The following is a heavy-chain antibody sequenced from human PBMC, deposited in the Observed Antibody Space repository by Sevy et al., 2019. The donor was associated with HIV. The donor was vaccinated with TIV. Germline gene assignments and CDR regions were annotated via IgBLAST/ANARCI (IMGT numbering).Heavy chain of an antibody. CDR1: GFTFSTYS. V-gene: IGHV3-48*01. CDR2: ISSSSRTI. D-gene: IGHD4-17*01. J-gene: IGHJ4*02. CDR3: ARDEQTYGDYDYFDY. Sequence: RGSLRLSCAASGFTFSTYSMNWVRQAPGKGLEWVSYISSSSRTIFYADSVKGRFTISRDNAKKSLYLQMDSLTAEDTAVYYCARDEQTYGDYDYFDYWGQGTLVTVSS.